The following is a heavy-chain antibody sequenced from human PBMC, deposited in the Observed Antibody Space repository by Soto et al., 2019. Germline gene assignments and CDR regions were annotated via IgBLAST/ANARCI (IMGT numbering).Heavy chain of an antibody. Sequence: QVQLVESGGGVVQPGRSLRLSCAASGFTFSSYAMHWVRQAPGKGLEWVAVISYDGSNKYYADSVKGRFTISRDNSKNTLYLQMTSLRVEDTAVYYCARDPGGPDFVEWTYHFDYWGQGTLVTVSS. D-gene: IGHD3-3*01. J-gene: IGHJ4*02. CDR3: ARDPGGPDFVEWTYHFDY. CDR2: ISYDGSNK. V-gene: IGHV3-30-3*01. CDR1: GFTFSSYA.